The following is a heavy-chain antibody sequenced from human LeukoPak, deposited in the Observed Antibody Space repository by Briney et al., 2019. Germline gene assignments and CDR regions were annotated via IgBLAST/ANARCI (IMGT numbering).Heavy chain of an antibody. CDR3: ARGASRIAAAGSDY. D-gene: IGHD6-13*01. CDR1: GYTFTSYG. Sequence: ASVKVSCKASGYTFTSYGISWVRQAPGQGLEWMGWISAYNGNTNYAQKLQGRVTMTTGTSTSTAYMELRSLRSDDTAVYYCARGASRIAAAGSDYWGQGTLVTVSS. V-gene: IGHV1-18*01. CDR2: ISAYNGNT. J-gene: IGHJ4*02.